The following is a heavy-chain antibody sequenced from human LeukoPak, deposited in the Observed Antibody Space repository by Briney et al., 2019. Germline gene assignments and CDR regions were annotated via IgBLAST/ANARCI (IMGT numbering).Heavy chain of an antibody. Sequence: GGSLRLFCAASGFTFSSYWMHWIRQLPGKGLVWVSRINTDGSSTSYADSVKGRFTISRDNAKNTLYLQMNSLRAEDTAVYYCARDRPGGFDPWGQGTLVTVSS. CDR2: INTDGSST. D-gene: IGHD3-16*01. V-gene: IGHV3-74*01. CDR1: GFTFSSYW. CDR3: ARDRPGGFDP. J-gene: IGHJ5*02.